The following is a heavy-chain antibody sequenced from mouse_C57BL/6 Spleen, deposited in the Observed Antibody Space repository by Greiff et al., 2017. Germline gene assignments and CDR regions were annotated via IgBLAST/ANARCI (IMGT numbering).Heavy chain of an antibody. V-gene: IGHV1-59*01. J-gene: IGHJ2*01. Sequence: VQLQQPGAELVRPGTSVKLSCKASGYTFTSYWMHWVKQRPGQGLEWIGVIDPSDSYTNYNQKFKGKATLTVDTSSSTAYMQLSSLTSEDSAVYYCASLYYYGSHFDYWGQGTTLTVSS. CDR3: ASLYYYGSHFDY. D-gene: IGHD1-1*01. CDR1: GYTFTSYW. CDR2: IDPSDSYT.